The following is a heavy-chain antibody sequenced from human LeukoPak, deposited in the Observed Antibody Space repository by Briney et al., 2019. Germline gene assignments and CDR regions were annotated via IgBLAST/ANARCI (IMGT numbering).Heavy chain of an antibody. V-gene: IGHV3-23*01. J-gene: IGHJ3*02. Sequence: GGSLRLSCAASGFTFSTYSMNWVRQAPGKGLEWVSAISGSGGSTYYADSVKGRFTISRDNSKNTLYLQMNSLRAEDTAVYYCASSTYSGSHWDAFDIWGQGTMVTVSS. CDR1: GFTFSTYS. CDR3: ASSTYSGSHWDAFDI. CDR2: ISGSGGST. D-gene: IGHD1-26*01.